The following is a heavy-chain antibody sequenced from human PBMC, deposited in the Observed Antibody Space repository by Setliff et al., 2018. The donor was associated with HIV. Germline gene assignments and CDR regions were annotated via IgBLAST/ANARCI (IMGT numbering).Heavy chain of an antibody. CDR2: ISGGGSST. CDR3: ARSVGYTFGYWNY. V-gene: IGHV3-11*01. Sequence: GSLRLSCAASGFAFSDFYMSWIRQAPGKGLEWVSYISGGGSSTSYTDSVRGRFTISRDNAKNSLYLQMSSLRADDAAVYYCARSVGYTFGYWNYWGQGTLVTVSS. J-gene: IGHJ4*02. D-gene: IGHD5-18*01. CDR1: GFAFSDFY.